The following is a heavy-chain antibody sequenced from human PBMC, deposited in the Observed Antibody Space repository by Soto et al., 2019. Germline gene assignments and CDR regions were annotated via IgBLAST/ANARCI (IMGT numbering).Heavy chain of an antibody. V-gene: IGHV4-34*01. CDR2: INHSGST. J-gene: IGHJ4*02. CDR1: GGSFSGYY. D-gene: IGHD3-22*01. CDR3: PRGWGRSSDCCYDSGGYSTGDY. Sequence: SETLSLTWAVYGGSFSGYYWSWIRHPPGKGLEWIGEINHSGSTNYNPSLKSRVTISVDTSKNQFSLKLSSVTAADPALYYCPRGWGRSSDCCYDSGGYSTGDYWGQGPLVTVSS.